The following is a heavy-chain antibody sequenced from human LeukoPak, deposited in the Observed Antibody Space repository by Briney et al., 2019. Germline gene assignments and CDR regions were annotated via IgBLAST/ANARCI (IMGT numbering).Heavy chain of an antibody. V-gene: IGHV4-59*08. CDR3: ASEQTTSGGRGLDY. Sequence: SETLSLTCTVSGGSISSYYWSWIRQPPGKGLEWIGYIYYSGSTNYNPSLKSRVTISVDTSKNQFSLKLSSVTAADTAVYFCASEQTTSGGRGLDYWGQGAPVTVSS. D-gene: IGHD1-26*01. J-gene: IGHJ4*02. CDR1: GGSISSYY. CDR2: IYYSGST.